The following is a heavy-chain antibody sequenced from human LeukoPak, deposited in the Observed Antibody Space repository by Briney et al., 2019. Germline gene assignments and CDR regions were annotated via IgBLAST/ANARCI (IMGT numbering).Heavy chain of an antibody. D-gene: IGHD6-19*01. V-gene: IGHV1-24*01. CDR3: ARRVAGTALGY. J-gene: IGHJ4*02. CDR2: FDPEDGET. CDR1: GYTLTELS. Sequence: ASVKVSCKVSGYTLTELSMHWVRQAPGKGLEWMGGFDPEDGETIYAQKFQGRVTITADESTSTAYMELSSLRSEDTAVYYCARRVAGTALGYWGQGTLVTVSS.